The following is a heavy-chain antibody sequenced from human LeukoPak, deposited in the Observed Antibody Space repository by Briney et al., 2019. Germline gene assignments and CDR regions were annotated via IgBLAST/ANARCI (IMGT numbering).Heavy chain of an antibody. CDR2: INHSGST. Sequence: SETLSLTCTVSDDSISDYYRGWIRQPPGKGLEWIGEINHSGSTNYNPSLKSRVTISVDTSKNQFSLKLSSVTAADTAVYYCASHDILTGDGYFDYWGQGTLVTVSS. D-gene: IGHD3-9*01. CDR1: DDSISDYY. J-gene: IGHJ4*02. V-gene: IGHV4-34*01. CDR3: ASHDILTGDGYFDY.